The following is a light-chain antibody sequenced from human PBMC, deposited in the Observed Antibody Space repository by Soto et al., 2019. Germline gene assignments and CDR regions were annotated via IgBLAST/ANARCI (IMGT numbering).Light chain of an antibody. CDR2: DAS. CDR3: QQYGSAPKT. J-gene: IGKJ1*01. V-gene: IGKV3-20*01. CDR1: QSVSSSY. Sequence: ENVLTQSPGTLSLSPGERATLSCRASQSVSSSYLAWYQQKPGQAPRLLIYDASSRATGIPDRFSGSGSGADFTLTISSLEREDFAVYFCQQYGSAPKTFGQGTKVEIK.